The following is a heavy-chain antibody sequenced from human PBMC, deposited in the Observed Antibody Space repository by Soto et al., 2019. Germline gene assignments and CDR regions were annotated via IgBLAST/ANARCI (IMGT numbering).Heavy chain of an antibody. Sequence: EVQLVESGGGLVQPGGSLKLSCAASGFTFSGSAMHWVRQASGKGLEWVGRIRSKANSYATAYAASVKGRFTISRDDSKNTAYLQMNSLKTEDTAVYYCTRLPPDDYGDYFYWGQGTLVTVSS. CDR2: IRSKANSYAT. CDR1: GFTFSGSA. CDR3: TRLPPDDYGDYFY. J-gene: IGHJ4*02. V-gene: IGHV3-73*01. D-gene: IGHD4-17*01.